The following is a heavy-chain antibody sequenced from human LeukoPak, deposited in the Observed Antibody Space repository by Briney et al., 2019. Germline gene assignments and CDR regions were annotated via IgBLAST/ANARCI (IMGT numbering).Heavy chain of an antibody. J-gene: IGHJ4*02. Sequence: GGSLRLSCEASGFTFSRHAMSWVRQAPGKGLEWGSSLSGTGGSTYYADSVKGRLTVSRDNSRNMLYLEMNSLRAEDTAVYYCARDKEDYDFWSGYYDAYYFDYWGQGTLVTVSS. CDR3: ARDKEDYDFWSGYYDAYYFDY. V-gene: IGHV3-23*01. CDR1: GFTFSRHA. CDR2: LSGTGGST. D-gene: IGHD3-3*01.